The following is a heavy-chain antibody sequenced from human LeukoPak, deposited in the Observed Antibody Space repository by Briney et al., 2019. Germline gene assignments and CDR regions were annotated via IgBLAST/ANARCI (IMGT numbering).Heavy chain of an antibody. CDR2: INPNGGST. CDR1: GCTFTSYY. V-gene: IGHV1-46*01. CDR3: ARSSGYYGMDV. D-gene: IGHD3-10*01. Sequence: ASVKVSCKASGCTFTSYYMHWVRQAPGQGLEWMGIINPNGGSTSYAQKFQGRVTMTRDTSTSTVYMELSSLRSEDTAVYYCARSSGYYGMDVWGQGTTVTVSS. J-gene: IGHJ6*02.